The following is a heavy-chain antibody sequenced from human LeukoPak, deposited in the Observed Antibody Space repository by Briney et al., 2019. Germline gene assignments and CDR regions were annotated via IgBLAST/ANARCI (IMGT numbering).Heavy chain of an antibody. CDR2: INPNSGGT. CDR3: TRALGSDY. V-gene: IGHV1-2*02. J-gene: IGHJ4*02. Sequence: GASVKVSCKASSYTFTDYYMNWVRQAPGQGLEWMGWINPNSGGTNYAQKFQGRVTMTRDTSISTAYMELSSLRSDDTAMYYCTRALGSDYWGQGTLVTVSS. D-gene: IGHD1-26*01. CDR1: SYTFTDYY.